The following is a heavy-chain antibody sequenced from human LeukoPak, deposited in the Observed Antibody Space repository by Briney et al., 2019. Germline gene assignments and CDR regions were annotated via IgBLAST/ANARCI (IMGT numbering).Heavy chain of an antibody. J-gene: IGHJ4*02. Sequence: ASVKVSCKASGYTFANYSMHWVRQAPGQGLEWMGIINPSGGSTTYAQRFQDRVFMTGYTSATTVYMELSSLRSEDTAIYYCAREMPETYYFDYWGQGTLVTAPS. D-gene: IGHD2-2*01. V-gene: IGHV1-46*01. CDR1: GYTFANYS. CDR2: INPSGGST. CDR3: AREMPETYYFDY.